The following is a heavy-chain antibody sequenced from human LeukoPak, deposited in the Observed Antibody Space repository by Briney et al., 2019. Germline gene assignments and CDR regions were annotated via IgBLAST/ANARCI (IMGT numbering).Heavy chain of an antibody. D-gene: IGHD3-22*01. CDR1: GYSISSGYY. V-gene: IGHV4-61*01. CDR3: ARGIVVESN. J-gene: IGHJ4*02. CDR2: IYYSGST. Sequence: SETLSLTCAVSGYSISSGYYWGWIRQPPGKGLEWIGYIYYSGSTNYNPSLKSRVTISVDTSKNQFSLKLSSVTAADTAVYYCARGIVVESNWGQGTLVTVSS.